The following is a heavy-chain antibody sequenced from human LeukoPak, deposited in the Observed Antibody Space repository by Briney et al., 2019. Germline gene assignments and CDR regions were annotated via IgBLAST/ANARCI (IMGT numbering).Heavy chain of an antibody. D-gene: IGHD3-3*01. J-gene: IGHJ6*02. CDR3: AKDGAIFGVPITRGGMDV. CDR2: ITWNSGSV. V-gene: IGHV3-9*01. CDR1: GFKFDEYA. Sequence: GGSLRLSCAASGFKFDEYAMHWVRQVPGQGLEWVSGITWNSGSVGYADSVRGRFTISRDNAKNSLYLQINSLRPEDTALYYCAKDGAIFGVPITRGGMDVWGQGTTVTVSS.